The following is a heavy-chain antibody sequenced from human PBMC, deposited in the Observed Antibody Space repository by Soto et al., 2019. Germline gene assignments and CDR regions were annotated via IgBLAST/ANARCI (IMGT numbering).Heavy chain of an antibody. J-gene: IGHJ4*02. CDR3: ARMSPYNSGRFYFDY. CDR2: IYYSGST. Sequence: PSGTLSLTCTVSGDSGGFISSSSYHWGWIRQPPGKGLEWIGNIYYSGSTYYNPSLKSRVTISVDTSKNQFSLRLTSVTAADTAVYYCARMSPYNSGRFYFDYWGQGTLVTVSS. D-gene: IGHD6-19*01. V-gene: IGHV4-39*01. CDR1: GDSGGFISSSSYH.